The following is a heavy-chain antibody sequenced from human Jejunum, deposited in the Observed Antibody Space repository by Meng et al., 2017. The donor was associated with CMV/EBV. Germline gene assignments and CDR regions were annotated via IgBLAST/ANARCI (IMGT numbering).Heavy chain of an antibody. CDR3: ARDAATTGYSSGFYRPFDP. J-gene: IGHJ5*02. CDR1: SAA. CDR2: TYYSSKWYT. Sequence: SAAWYCCRQSPSGGMEGLGRTYYSSKWYTDYATLVKRLTTINSDTSKHQSALQLTSAAAEDTVVYYCARDAATTGYSSGFYRPFDPWGQGTLVTVSS. D-gene: IGHD6-19*01. V-gene: IGHV6-1*01.